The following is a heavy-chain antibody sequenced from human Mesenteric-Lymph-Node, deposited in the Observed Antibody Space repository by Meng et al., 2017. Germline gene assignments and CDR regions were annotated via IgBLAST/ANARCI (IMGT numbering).Heavy chain of an antibody. CDR3: ARGVSGGARFGY. D-gene: IGHD1-26*01. Sequence: GSLRLSCTASGDSINSGIYHWGWTRQPPGKGLEWIGNIHYTGNTYYNPSLKSRVTISADRSKNRFSLKLSSVTAADTAVYYCARGVSGGARFGYWGQGALVTVSS. CDR1: GDSINSGIYH. CDR2: IHYTGNT. J-gene: IGHJ4*02. V-gene: IGHV4-39*07.